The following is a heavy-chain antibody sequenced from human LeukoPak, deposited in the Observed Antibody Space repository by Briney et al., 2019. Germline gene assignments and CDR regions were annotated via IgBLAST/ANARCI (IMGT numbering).Heavy chain of an antibody. V-gene: IGHV3-48*03. CDR2: ISSSGSTI. CDR1: GFTFSSYE. Sequence: GGSLRLSCAASGFTFSSYEMNWVRQAPGKGLEWVSYISSSGSTIYYADSVKGRFTISRDNAKNSLYLQMNSLRAEDTAVYYCARGGYDWYYYDSSGYSTSFDYWGQGTLVTVSS. J-gene: IGHJ4*02. CDR3: ARGGYDWYYYDSSGYSTSFDY. D-gene: IGHD3-22*01.